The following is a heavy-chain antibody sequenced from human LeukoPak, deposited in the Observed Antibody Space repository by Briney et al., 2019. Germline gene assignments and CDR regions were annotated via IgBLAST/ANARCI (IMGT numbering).Heavy chain of an antibody. J-gene: IGHJ4*02. CDR3: ARLVHWEQIDY. CDR1: GFTFSSYN. D-gene: IGHD1-26*01. V-gene: IGHV3-21*01. CDR2: ISPSSTYI. Sequence: GGSLRLSCAASGFTFSSYNINWVREAPGEGLEWVSFISPSSTYIYYADSVKGRFTVSRDNAKKSLYLQMDSLRAEDTAVYYCARLVHWEQIDYWGQGTLVTVSS.